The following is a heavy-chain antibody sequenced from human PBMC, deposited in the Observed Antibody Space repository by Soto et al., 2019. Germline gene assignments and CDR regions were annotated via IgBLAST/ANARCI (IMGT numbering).Heavy chain of an antibody. CDR2: INHSGST. D-gene: IGHD3-10*01. V-gene: IGHV4-34*01. J-gene: IGHJ4*02. CDR1: GGSFSDYY. Sequence: PSETLSLTCAVYGGSFSDYYWTWIRQPPGKGLEWIGEINHSGSTNYNPALKSRVTISVDTSKSQFSLRLSSVTAADTAVYYCARGSLEGYYYGSGSYFNPTSHGKFDYWGQGTLVTVSS. CDR3: ARGSLEGYYYGSGSYFNPTSHGKFDY.